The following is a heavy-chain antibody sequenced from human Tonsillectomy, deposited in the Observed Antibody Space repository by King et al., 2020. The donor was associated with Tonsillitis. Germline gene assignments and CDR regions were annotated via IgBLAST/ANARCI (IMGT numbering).Heavy chain of an antibody. D-gene: IGHD1-1*01. Sequence: QLVQSGAEVKKPGESLKISCKGSGYRFTTYWIAWVGQMPGKGWDGLGTFYPVNPVTRYSPSFQGQVTISADNSISTAYLQWSSLKASDTAMYYCARLIISTAPFDYWGQGTLVTVSS. CDR3: ARLIISTAPFDY. CDR1: GYRFTTYW. CDR2: FYPVNPVT. V-gene: IGHV5-51*01. J-gene: IGHJ4*02.